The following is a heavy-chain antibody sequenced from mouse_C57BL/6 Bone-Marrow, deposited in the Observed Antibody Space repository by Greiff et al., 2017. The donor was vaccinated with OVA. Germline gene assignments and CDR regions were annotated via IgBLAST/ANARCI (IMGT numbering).Heavy chain of an antibody. CDR2: IWRGGST. CDR1: GFSLTSYG. Sequence: VQGVESGPGLVQPSQSLSITCTVSGFSLTSYGVHWVRQSPGKGLEWLGVIWRGGSTDYNAAFMSRLSITKDNSKSQVFFKMNSLQADDTAIYYCAKGADYYGSRFAYWGQGTLVTVSA. V-gene: IGHV2-5*01. CDR3: AKGADYYGSRFAY. D-gene: IGHD1-1*01. J-gene: IGHJ3*01.